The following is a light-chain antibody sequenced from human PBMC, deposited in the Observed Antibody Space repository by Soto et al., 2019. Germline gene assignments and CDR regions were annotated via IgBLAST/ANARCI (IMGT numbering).Light chain of an antibody. CDR3: QQYNTYWT. CDR2: KAS. J-gene: IGKJ1*01. Sequence: DIQMTQSPSTLSASVGDRVTITCRASQSIGSWLAWYQQKPGKAPNLLIYKASSLESGVPSRFSGSGSGTEFTLTISSLQPDDFATYYCQQYNTYWTFGQRTKVDIK. CDR1: QSIGSW. V-gene: IGKV1-5*03.